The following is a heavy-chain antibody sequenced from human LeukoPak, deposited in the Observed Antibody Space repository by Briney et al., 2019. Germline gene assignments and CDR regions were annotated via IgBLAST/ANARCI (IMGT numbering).Heavy chain of an antibody. CDR2: IKEDGTAK. Sequence: GGSLRLSCAASGFTVRDFWMAWFRQAPGKGLEWVAYIKEDGTAKYYVDSVRGRFTISKDDDKNSLSLQMNSLRVEDTAVYYCVRGGWELDYWGQGTLVTVSS. CDR1: GFTVRDFW. CDR3: VRGGWELDY. J-gene: IGHJ4*02. V-gene: IGHV3-7*01. D-gene: IGHD4-23*01.